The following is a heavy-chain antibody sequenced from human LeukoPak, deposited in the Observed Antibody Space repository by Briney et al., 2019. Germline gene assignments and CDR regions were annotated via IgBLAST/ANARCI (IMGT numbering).Heavy chain of an antibody. CDR3: ARAGGATDNYFGY. CDR2: IYHSGST. V-gene: IGHV4-30-2*01. Sequence: SGSLSLTCAVSGGSISSGGYSWSWIRQPPGKGLEWIGYIYHSGSTYYNPSLKSRVTISVDRSKNQFSLKLSSVTAADTAVYYCARAGGATDNYFGYWGQGTLVTVSS. CDR1: GGSISSGGYS. J-gene: IGHJ4*02. D-gene: IGHD5-12*01.